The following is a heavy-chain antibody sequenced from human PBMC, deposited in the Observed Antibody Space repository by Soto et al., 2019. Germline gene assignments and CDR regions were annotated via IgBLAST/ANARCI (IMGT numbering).Heavy chain of an antibody. J-gene: IGHJ4*02. CDR3: TRVDGDYDRYFDY. Sequence: GGSLRLSCTASGFTFGGYAMSWVRQAPGRGLEWVGFIRSKAYGGTTEYAASVKGRFTISRDDSKSIAYLQMNSLKTEDTAVYYFTRVDGDYDRYFDYWGQGTLVTVSS. CDR2: IRSKAYGGTT. V-gene: IGHV3-49*04. D-gene: IGHD4-17*01. CDR1: GFTFGGYA.